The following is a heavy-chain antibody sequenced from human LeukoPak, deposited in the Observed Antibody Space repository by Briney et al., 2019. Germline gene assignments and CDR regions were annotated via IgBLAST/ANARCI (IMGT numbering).Heavy chain of an antibody. CDR1: GFTFSSYW. D-gene: IGHD3-3*01. Sequence: GGSLRLSCAASGFTFSSYWMSWVRQAPEKGLEWVANIKQDGSEKYYVDSVKGRFTISRDNAKNSLYLQMNSLRAEDTAVYYCARDPYYDFWSGFLGDYWGQGTLVTVSS. CDR2: IKQDGSEK. J-gene: IGHJ4*02. CDR3: ARDPYYDFWSGFLGDY. V-gene: IGHV3-7*01.